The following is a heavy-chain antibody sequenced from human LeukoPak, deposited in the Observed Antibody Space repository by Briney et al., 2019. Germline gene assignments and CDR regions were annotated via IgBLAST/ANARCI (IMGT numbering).Heavy chain of an antibody. CDR2: IYTSGST. CDR3: ARGKYSYGYVAY. V-gene: IGHV4-61*02. Sequence: SETLSLTCTVSGGSISSGSYYWSWIRQPAGKGLEWIGRIYTSGSTNYNPSLKSRVTISVDTSKNQFSLKLSSVTAAHTAVYYCARGKYSYGYVAYWGQETLVTVSS. J-gene: IGHJ4*02. D-gene: IGHD5-18*01. CDR1: GGSISSGSYY.